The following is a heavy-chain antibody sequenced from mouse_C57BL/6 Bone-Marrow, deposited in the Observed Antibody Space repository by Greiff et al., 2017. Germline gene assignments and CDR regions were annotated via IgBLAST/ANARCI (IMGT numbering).Heavy chain of an antibody. Sequence: VKLMESGPELVKPGASVKISCKASGYAFSSSWMNWVKQRPGKGLEWIGRIYPGDGDTNYNGKFKGKDTLTADKSSSTAYMQLSSLTSEDSAVYFCARGGAMDYWGQGTSVTVSS. CDR3: ARGGAMDY. J-gene: IGHJ4*01. V-gene: IGHV1-82*01. CDR2: IYPGDGDT. CDR1: GYAFSSSW.